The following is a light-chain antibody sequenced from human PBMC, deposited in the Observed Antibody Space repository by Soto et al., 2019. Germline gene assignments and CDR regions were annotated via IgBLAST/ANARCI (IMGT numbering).Light chain of an antibody. Sequence: QSALTQPASVSGSPGQSITISCTGTSSDVGFYNYVSWYQQHPGKAPKLMIYEVSNRPSGVSNRFSGSKSGNTASLTISGLQAEDEADYYCSSYRSSSTLHVFGTGTKVTVL. CDR2: EVS. V-gene: IGLV2-14*01. CDR1: SSDVGFYNY. J-gene: IGLJ1*01. CDR3: SSYRSSSTLHV.